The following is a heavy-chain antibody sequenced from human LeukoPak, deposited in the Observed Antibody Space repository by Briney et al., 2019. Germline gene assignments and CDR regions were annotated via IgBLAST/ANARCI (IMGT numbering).Heavy chain of an antibody. D-gene: IGHD6-19*01. CDR2: IYTSGST. V-gene: IGHV4-4*07. CDR1: GGSISSYY. Sequence: PSETLSLTCTVSGGSISSYYWSWIRQPAGKGLEWIGRIYTSGSTNYNPSLKSRVTMSVDTSKNQFSLKLSPVTAADTAVYYCARGTYSSGWSLGFDPWGQGTLVTVSS. CDR3: ARGTYSSGWSLGFDP. J-gene: IGHJ5*02.